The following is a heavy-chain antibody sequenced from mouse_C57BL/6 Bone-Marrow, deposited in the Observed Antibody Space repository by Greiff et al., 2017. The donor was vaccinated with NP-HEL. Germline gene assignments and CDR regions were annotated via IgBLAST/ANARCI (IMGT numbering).Heavy chain of an antibody. CDR2: ISYSGST. CDR1: GYSITSDY. J-gene: IGHJ4*01. D-gene: IGHD2-2*01. V-gene: IGHV3-8*01. CDR3: ARSPLWLRRNYYAMDY. Sequence: ESGPGLAKPSQTLSLTCSVTGYSITSDYWNWIRKFPGHKLEYMGYISYSGSTYYNPSLKSRISITRDTSKNQYYLQLNSVTTEDTATYYWARSPLWLRRNYYAMDYWGQGTSVTVSS.